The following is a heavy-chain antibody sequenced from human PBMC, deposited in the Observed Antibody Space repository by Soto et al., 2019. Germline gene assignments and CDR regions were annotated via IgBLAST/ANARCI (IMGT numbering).Heavy chain of an antibody. J-gene: IGHJ4*02. CDR1: GGTFSNDI. D-gene: IGHD3-22*01. CDR3: ARISDSRSQEEDY. Sequence: GASVKVSCKTSGGTFSNDIITWVRQAPGQGLEWMGIINPRLHTTNYAQKFQGRVTMTRDTSTSTVYMEMSSLRSEDMAVYYCARISDSRSQEEDYWGQGTLVTVSS. V-gene: IGHV1-69*08. CDR2: INPRLHTT.